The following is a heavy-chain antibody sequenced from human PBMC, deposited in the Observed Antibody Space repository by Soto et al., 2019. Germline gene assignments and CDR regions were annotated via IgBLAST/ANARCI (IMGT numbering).Heavy chain of an antibody. CDR1: GYTFTSYC. CDR2: ISAYNGNT. V-gene: IGHV1-18*01. J-gene: IGHJ6*02. CDR3: ARDPAVGDIYYYYYYGMDV. Sequence: ASVKVSCKASGYTFTSYCISWVRQAPGQGLEWMGWISAYNGNTNYAQKLQGRVTMTTDTSTSTAYMELRSLRSDDTAVYYCARDPAVGDIYYYYYYGMDVWGQGTTVTVSS. D-gene: IGHD3-9*01.